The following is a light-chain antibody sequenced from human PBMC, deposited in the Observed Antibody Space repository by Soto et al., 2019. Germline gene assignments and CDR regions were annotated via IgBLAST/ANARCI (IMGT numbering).Light chain of an antibody. CDR3: QQYNNWPPWT. V-gene: IGKV3-15*01. Sequence: EIVMTQSPATLSVSPGERATLSCGPSQGFRSNLAWYQQKPGQAPRLLIYGASTRATGIPARFSGSGSGTEFTLTISSLQSEDFAVYYCQQYNNWPPWTFGQGTKVEIK. J-gene: IGKJ1*01. CDR1: QGFRSN. CDR2: GAS.